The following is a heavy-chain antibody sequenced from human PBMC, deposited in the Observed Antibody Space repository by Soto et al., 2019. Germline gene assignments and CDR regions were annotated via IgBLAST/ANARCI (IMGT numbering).Heavy chain of an antibody. Sequence: QVQLVQSGAEVKKPGSSVKVSCKASGGTFSSYAISWVRQAPGQGLEWMGGIIPIFGTANYAQKFQDRVTITADESTSTAYMELSRLRSEDTAVYYCARGYNWNVHDAFDIWGQGTMVTVSS. CDR1: GGTFSSYA. D-gene: IGHD1-1*01. V-gene: IGHV1-69*01. CDR3: ARGYNWNVHDAFDI. CDR2: IIPIFGTA. J-gene: IGHJ3*02.